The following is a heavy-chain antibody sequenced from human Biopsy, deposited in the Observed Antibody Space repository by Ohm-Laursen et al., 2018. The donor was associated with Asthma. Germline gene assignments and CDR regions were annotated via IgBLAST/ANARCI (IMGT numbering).Heavy chain of an antibody. Sequence: SLRLSCTASGFTFDDYAMHWVRQAPGKGLEWVSGISWNSNSIGYADSVKGRFTISRDNAKNSLYLQMNSLGAEDTALYYCAKGEWELLEANFDYWGQGTLVTVSS. V-gene: IGHV3-9*01. D-gene: IGHD1-26*01. J-gene: IGHJ4*02. CDR3: AKGEWELLEANFDY. CDR2: ISWNSNSI. CDR1: GFTFDDYA.